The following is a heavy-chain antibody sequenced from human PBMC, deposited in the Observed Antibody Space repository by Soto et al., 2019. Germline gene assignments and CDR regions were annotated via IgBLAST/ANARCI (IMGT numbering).Heavy chain of an antibody. Sequence: ASVKVSCKASGYTFTGYGISWVRQAPGQGLEWMGWISAYNGNTNYAQKLQGRVTMTTDTSTSTAYMELRSLRSDDTAVYYCARDPHGDPSDAFDIWGQGTMVNVSS. CDR1: GYTFTGYG. CDR3: ARDPHGDPSDAFDI. CDR2: ISAYNGNT. V-gene: IGHV1-18*01. J-gene: IGHJ3*02. D-gene: IGHD4-17*01.